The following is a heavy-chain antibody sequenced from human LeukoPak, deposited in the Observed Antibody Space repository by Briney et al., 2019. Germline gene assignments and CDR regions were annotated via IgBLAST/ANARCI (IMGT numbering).Heavy chain of an antibody. CDR3: AREAPGYCSGGSCYHFDY. V-gene: IGHV1-18*01. CDR2: ISAYNGNT. D-gene: IGHD2-15*01. Sequence: ASVKVSCKASGYTFTSYGISWVRQAPGQGLEWMGWISAYNGNTNYAQKLQGRVTMTRDTSTSTVYMELSSLRSEDTAVYYCAREAPGYCSGGSCYHFDYWGQGTLVTVSS. CDR1: GYTFTSYG. J-gene: IGHJ4*02.